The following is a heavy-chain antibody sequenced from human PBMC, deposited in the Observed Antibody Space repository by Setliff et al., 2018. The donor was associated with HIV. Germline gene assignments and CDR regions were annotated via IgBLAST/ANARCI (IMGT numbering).Heavy chain of an antibody. CDR1: GFTFRTFA. Sequence: GSLRLSCVASGFTFRTFAMHWVRQAPGKGLEWGSVISYDGSRVAYADSVKGRFTISRDDSKNTLFLQLNSLRPEDKAVYYCAKDIDLGRANFYYYMDVWGKGTTVTVSS. V-gene: IGHV3-30*01. J-gene: IGHJ6*03. CDR2: ISYDGSRV. CDR3: AKDIDLGRANFYYYMDV. D-gene: IGHD7-27*01.